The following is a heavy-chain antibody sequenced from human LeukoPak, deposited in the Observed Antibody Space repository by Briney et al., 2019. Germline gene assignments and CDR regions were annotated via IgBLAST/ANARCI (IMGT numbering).Heavy chain of an antibody. J-gene: IGHJ5*02. Sequence: GGSLRLSWAASGFTFDDYGMSWVRQAPGKGLEWVSGINWNGGSTGYADSVKGRFTISRDNAKNSLYLQMNSLRAEDTALYHCARDFGSSGWYWFDPWGQGTLVTVSS. CDR3: ARDFGSSGWYWFDP. CDR2: INWNGGST. D-gene: IGHD6-19*01. CDR1: GFTFDDYG. V-gene: IGHV3-20*01.